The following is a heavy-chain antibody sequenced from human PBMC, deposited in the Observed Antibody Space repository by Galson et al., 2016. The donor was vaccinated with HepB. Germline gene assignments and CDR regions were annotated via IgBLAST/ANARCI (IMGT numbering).Heavy chain of an antibody. CDR1: GFTFRDHY. Sequence: SLRISCAASGFTFRDHYMEWVRQAPGKGLEWVARSRNKARSYTTDYAASVKGRFAISRDDSKKSVYLQMNSLKTEDTAVYYCARSYYYGPGIVGDFDIWGQGTMVTVSA. CDR3: ARSYYYGPGIVGDFDI. V-gene: IGHV3-72*01. J-gene: IGHJ3*02. D-gene: IGHD3-10*01. CDR2: SRNKARSYTT.